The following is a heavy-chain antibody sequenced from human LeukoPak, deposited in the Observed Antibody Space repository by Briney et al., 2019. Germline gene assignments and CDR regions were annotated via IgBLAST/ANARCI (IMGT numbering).Heavy chain of an antibody. CDR1: GGSISSGGYY. V-gene: IGHV4-31*03. CDR3: ARARYCSGGSCYRWFDP. D-gene: IGHD2-15*01. CDR2: IYYSGST. J-gene: IGHJ5*02. Sequence: SQTLSLTCTVSGGSISSGGYYWSWIRQHPGKDLEWIGYIYYSGSTYYNPSLKSRVTISVDTSKNQFSLKLGSVTAADTAVYYCARARYCSGGSCYRWFDPWGQGTLVTVSS.